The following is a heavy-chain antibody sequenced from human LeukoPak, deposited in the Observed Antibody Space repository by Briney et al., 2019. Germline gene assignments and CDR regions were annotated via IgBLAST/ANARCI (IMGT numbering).Heavy chain of an antibody. D-gene: IGHD5-18*01. Sequence: SETLSLTCTVSGGSISSDYWSWIRQPPGKGLEWIGYIFYSGSTNYNPSLKSRVTISVDTSKNQFSLKVSSVTAADTAVYYCARGRRSDTSMVIVYFDYWGQGTLVTVSS. CDR2: IFYSGST. J-gene: IGHJ4*02. CDR1: GGSISSDY. CDR3: ARGRRSDTSMVIVYFDY. V-gene: IGHV4-59*01.